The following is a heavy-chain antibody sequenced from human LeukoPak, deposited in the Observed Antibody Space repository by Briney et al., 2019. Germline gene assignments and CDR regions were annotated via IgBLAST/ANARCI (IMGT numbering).Heavy chain of an antibody. D-gene: IGHD3-22*01. Sequence: KPSETLSLTCTVSGGSISSYYWSWIRQPPGKGLEWIGYIYYSGSTNYNPSLKSRVTMSLDTSKNQFSLNLTSVTAADTAVYYCARALNYYDSSGYFIWFDPWGQGTLVTVSS. CDR3: ARALNYYDSSGYFIWFDP. CDR2: IYYSGST. CDR1: GGSISSYY. V-gene: IGHV4-59*12. J-gene: IGHJ5*02.